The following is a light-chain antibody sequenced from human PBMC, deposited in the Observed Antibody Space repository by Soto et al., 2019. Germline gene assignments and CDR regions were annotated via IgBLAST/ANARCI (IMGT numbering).Light chain of an antibody. CDR3: SSHTTSSTRV. Sequence: QSALTQPASVSGSPGQSITISCIGTSSDVGFYDYVSWYQQHPGKAPKLLIHDVSSRPSGVSDRFSGSKSGNTASLTISGLQADDEADYYCSSHTTSSTRVFGTGTKVTVL. V-gene: IGLV2-14*03. CDR2: DVS. CDR1: SSDVGFYDY. J-gene: IGLJ1*01.